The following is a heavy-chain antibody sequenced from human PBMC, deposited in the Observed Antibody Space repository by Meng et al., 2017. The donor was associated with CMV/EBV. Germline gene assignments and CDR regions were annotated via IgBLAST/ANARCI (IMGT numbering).Heavy chain of an antibody. J-gene: IGHJ6*02. Sequence: FNFSDNYMSWIRQAPGKGLEWLSYISSSGSDTFFADSVRGRFTVSRDNAKNSLYLQLNSLRAEDTAVYYCARDGTLRRNYFYAMDVWGPGTLVTVSS. V-gene: IGHV3-11*01. CDR1: FNFSDNY. CDR3: ARDGTLRRNYFYAMDV. CDR2: ISSSGSDT. D-gene: IGHD4-17*01.